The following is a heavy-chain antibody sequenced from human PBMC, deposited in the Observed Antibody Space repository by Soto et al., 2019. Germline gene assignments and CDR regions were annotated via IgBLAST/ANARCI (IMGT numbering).Heavy chain of an antibody. CDR3: AKSTEMIVGEPNDY. D-gene: IGHD3-22*01. CDR2: ISGSGST. CDR1: GFTFSSYA. J-gene: IGHJ4*02. Sequence: VGSLRLSCAASGFTFSSYAMSWVRQAPGKGLEWVSAISGSGSTYYADSVKGRFTISRDNSKNTLYLQMNSLRAEDTAVYYCAKSTEMIVGEPNDYWGQGTLVTVSS. V-gene: IGHV3-23*01.